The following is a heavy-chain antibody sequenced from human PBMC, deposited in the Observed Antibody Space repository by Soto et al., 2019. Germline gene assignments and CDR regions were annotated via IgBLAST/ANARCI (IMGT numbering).Heavy chain of an antibody. CDR1: GYTFTSYA. V-gene: IGHV1-3*05. Sequence: QVQLVQSGAEEKKPGASVKVSCKASGYTFTSYAMHWVRQAPVQRLEWMGWINAGNGNTKYSQKFQGRVTITRDTSASTAYMELSSLRSEDTAVYYCARSIVVVTALDYWGQGTLVTGSS. CDR3: ARSIVVVTALDY. CDR2: INAGNGNT. J-gene: IGHJ4*02. D-gene: IGHD2-21*02.